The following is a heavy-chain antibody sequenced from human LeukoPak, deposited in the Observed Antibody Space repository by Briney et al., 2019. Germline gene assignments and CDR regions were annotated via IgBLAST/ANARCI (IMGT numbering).Heavy chain of an antibody. Sequence: SETLSFTCAVSGGSISSSIWWSWVRQPPGKGLEWIAEIYQSGRTNYNPSLRSRVTMSVDKSTNQFSLKLASVTAADTAVYYCARGGSYVYFDYWGQGTLVTVTS. CDR3: ARGGSYVYFDY. CDR2: IYQSGRT. V-gene: IGHV4-4*02. J-gene: IGHJ4*02. CDR1: GGSISSSIW. D-gene: IGHD3-16*01.